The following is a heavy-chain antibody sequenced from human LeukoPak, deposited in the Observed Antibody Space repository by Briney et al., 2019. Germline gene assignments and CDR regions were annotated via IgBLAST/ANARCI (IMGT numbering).Heavy chain of an antibody. V-gene: IGHV1-2*02. CDR2: INPNSGGT. CDR3: ARDQNYYDSSGYYGIDC. J-gene: IGHJ4*02. Sequence: GASVKVSCKASGYTFTGYYMHWVRQAPGQGLEWMGWINPNSGGTNYAQKFQDRVTMTRDTSISTAYMELSRLRPDDTAVYYCARDQNYYDSSGYYGIDCWGQGTLVTVSS. CDR1: GYTFTGYY. D-gene: IGHD3-22*01.